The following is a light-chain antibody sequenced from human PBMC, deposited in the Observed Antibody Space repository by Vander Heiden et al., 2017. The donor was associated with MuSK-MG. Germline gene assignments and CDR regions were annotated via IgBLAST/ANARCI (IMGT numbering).Light chain of an antibody. CDR2: EDD. CDR1: SGNIFSNY. CDR3: QSNYFATVV. Sequence: NFILTQPHSASESQGDTVSISSTRSSGNIFSNYVEWYQQRPGSSPTIVIYEDDYSPSGVPDRFSGSIDISSNSASLVISGLTTEDEADYYCQSNYFATVVFGGGTKLTV. J-gene: IGLJ2*01. V-gene: IGLV6-57*01.